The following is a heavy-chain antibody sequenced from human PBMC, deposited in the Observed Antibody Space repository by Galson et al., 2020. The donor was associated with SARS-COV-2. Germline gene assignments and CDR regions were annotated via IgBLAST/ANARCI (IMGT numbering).Heavy chain of an antibody. Sequence: GGSLRLSCVASGFLFDDYGMSWVRQAPGKGLEWVSGMRWNGGSTGYADSVKGRFSISRDNAKKSLYLQMNSLRAEDTALYFCARDIDPYYDDSSGFDYWGQGTQVTFSS. D-gene: IGHD3-22*01. J-gene: IGHJ4*02. CDR1: GFLFDDYG. CDR3: ARDIDPYYDDSSGFDY. V-gene: IGHV3-20*04. CDR2: MRWNGGST.